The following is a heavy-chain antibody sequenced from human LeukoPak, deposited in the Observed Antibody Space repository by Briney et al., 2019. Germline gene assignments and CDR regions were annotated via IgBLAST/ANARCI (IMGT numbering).Heavy chain of an antibody. CDR2: IIPIFGTA. V-gene: IGHV1-69*13. J-gene: IGHJ1*01. CDR3: ARVPLHDRNDYYYPH. CDR1: GGTFSSYA. Sequence: SVKVSCKASGGTFSSYAISWVRQAPGQGLEWMGGIIPIFGTANYAQKFQGRVTITADESTSTAYMELSSLRSEDTAVYYCARVPLHDRNDYYYPHWGQGTVVTVSS. D-gene: IGHD3-22*01.